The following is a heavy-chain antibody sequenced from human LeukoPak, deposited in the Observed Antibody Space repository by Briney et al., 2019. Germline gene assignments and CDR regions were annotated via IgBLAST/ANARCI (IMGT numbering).Heavy chain of an antibody. J-gene: IGHJ6*04. D-gene: IGHD3-16*01. CDR1: GFTFSSYS. Sequence: GGSLRLSCAASGFTFSSYSMMWVRQAPGKGLEWVSSINSSSSYISYEDSVRVRFTISRDNAKNSLYLQMNGLRAEDTAVYYCARDWVDVWGKGTTVTVSS. CDR3: ARDWVDV. V-gene: IGHV3-21*01. CDR2: INSSSSYI.